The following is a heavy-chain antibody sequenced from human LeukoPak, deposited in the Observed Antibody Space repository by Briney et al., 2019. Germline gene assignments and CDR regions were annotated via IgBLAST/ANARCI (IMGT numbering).Heavy chain of an antibody. CDR2: IKSKTDGGTT. CDR3: TTANLYNWNYVYPFGY. J-gene: IGHJ4*02. CDR1: GFTFSNAW. V-gene: IGHV3-15*01. Sequence: GGSLRLSCAASGFTFSNAWMSWVRQAPGKGLEWVGRIKSKTDGGTTDYAAPVKGRFTISRDDSKNTLYLQMNSLKTEDTAVYYCTTANLYNWNYVYPFGYWGQGTLVTVSS. D-gene: IGHD1-7*01.